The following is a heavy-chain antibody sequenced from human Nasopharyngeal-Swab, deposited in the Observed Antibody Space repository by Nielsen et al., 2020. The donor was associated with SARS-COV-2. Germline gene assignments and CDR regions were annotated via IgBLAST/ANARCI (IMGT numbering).Heavy chain of an antibody. V-gene: IGHV1-69*04. CDR3: ASAAGSWNYYYYYGMDV. CDR2: IIPILGIA. D-gene: IGHD6-13*01. Sequence: SVKVSCKASVGTFSSYAISWVRQAPGQGLEWMGRIIPILGIANYAQKFQGRVTITADKSTSTAYMELSSLRSEDTAVYYCASAAGSWNYYYYYGMDVWGQGTTVTVSS. CDR1: VGTFSSYA. J-gene: IGHJ6*02.